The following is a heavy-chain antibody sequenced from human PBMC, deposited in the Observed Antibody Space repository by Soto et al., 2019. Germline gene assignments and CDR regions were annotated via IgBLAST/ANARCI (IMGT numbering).Heavy chain of an antibody. Sequence: QVQLQESGPGLVKTSQTLSLTCTVSGGSISSGDYYWSWIRQPPGKGLEWIGYIYYSGSTYYNPSLKSRVTISVYTSKNQFSLKLSSVTAADTAVYYCARESSSGNWFDPWGQGTLVTVSS. CDR2: IYYSGST. CDR1: GGSISSGDYY. CDR3: ARESSSGNWFDP. V-gene: IGHV4-30-4*01. D-gene: IGHD6-25*01. J-gene: IGHJ5*02.